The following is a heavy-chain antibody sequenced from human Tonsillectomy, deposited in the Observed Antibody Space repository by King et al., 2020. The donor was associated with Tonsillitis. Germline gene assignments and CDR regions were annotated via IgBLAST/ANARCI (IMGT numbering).Heavy chain of an antibody. D-gene: IGHD2-2*01. Sequence: VQLVESGGGLVQPGGSLRLSCAASGFTFSSYAMSWVRQAPGKGLEWVSTISSSGISTYYADSVKGRFTISRDNSKNSLYLQMNSLRAEDTAVYFCAKVGVSCSSTVCYESLKYYFYGMDVWGQGTTVTVS. J-gene: IGHJ6*02. CDR2: ISSSGIST. V-gene: IGHV3-23*04. CDR3: AKVGVSCSSTVCYESLKYYFYGMDV. CDR1: GFTFSSYA.